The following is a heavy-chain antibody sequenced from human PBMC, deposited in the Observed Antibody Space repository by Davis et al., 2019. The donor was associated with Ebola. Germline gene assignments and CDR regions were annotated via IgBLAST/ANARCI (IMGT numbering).Heavy chain of an antibody. J-gene: IGHJ5*02. CDR2: MNPNSGNT. V-gene: IGHV1-8*01. CDR3: ARGRGTTHKENWFDP. CDR1: GYTFTSYD. Sequence: AASVKVSCKASGYTFTSYDIIWVRQATGQGLEWMGWMNPNSGNTGYAQKFQGRVTMTRNTSISTAYMELSSLRSEDTAVYYCARGRGTTHKENWFDPWGQGTLVTVSS. D-gene: IGHD2/OR15-2a*01.